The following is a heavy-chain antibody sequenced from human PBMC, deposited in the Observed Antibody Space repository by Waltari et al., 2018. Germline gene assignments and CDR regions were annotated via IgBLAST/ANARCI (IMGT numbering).Heavy chain of an antibody. CDR1: GYSFTSYW. J-gene: IGHJ4*02. CDR3: ARTYYDFWSGYYRGWDY. D-gene: IGHD3-3*01. V-gene: IGHV5-51*01. CDR2: TYPGDPDT. Sequence: EVQLVQSGAEVKKPGESLKISCKGSGYSFTSYWIGWVRQMPGKGLEWMGRTYPGDPDTRYSPSCQGQVTISADKSISTAYLQWSSLKASDTAMYYCARTYYDFWSGYYRGWDYWGQGTLVTVSS.